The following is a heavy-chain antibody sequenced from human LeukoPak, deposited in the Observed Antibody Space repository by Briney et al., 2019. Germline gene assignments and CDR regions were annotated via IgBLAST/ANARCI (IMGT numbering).Heavy chain of an antibody. Sequence: ASVKVSCKASGYSFTTYGMSWVRQAPGQGLEWMGGIIPIFGTANYAQKFQGRVTITADESTSTAYMELSSLRSEDTAVYYCAPNYSSGPVAFDIWGQGTMVTVSS. CDR2: IIPIFGTA. V-gene: IGHV1-69*13. J-gene: IGHJ3*02. CDR3: APNYSSGPVAFDI. D-gene: IGHD6-25*01. CDR1: GYSFTTYG.